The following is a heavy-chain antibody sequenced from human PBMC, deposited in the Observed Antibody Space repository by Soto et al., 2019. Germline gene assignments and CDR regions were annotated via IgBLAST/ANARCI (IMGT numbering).Heavy chain of an antibody. J-gene: IGHJ4*02. D-gene: IGHD5-12*01. Sequence: SETLSLTCNVSTVSIFSNSYYWGWIRQPPGKGLEWIATINHSGSTYHNPSLKSRVTISVDTSKNQFSLILSSVTAADTAVYYCARRYAPRYSRGNNHFDLWGQGTLVTVSS. CDR2: INHSGST. CDR1: TVSIFSNSYY. CDR3: ARRYAPRYSRGNNHFDL. V-gene: IGHV4-39*01.